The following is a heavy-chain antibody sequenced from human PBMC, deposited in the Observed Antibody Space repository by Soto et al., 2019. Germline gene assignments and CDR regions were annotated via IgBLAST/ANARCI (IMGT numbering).Heavy chain of an antibody. J-gene: IGHJ4*02. D-gene: IGHD7-27*01. V-gene: IGHV3-9*01. CDR3: AKDMGKY. Sequence: EVQLVESGGGLVQPGRSLRLSCAASGFTFDDYAMHWVRRAPGKGLEWVSGISWNSGSIGYADSVKGRFTISRDNAKNSLYLQMNSLRAEDTALYYCAKDMGKYWGQGTLVTVSS. CDR1: GFTFDDYA. CDR2: ISWNSGSI.